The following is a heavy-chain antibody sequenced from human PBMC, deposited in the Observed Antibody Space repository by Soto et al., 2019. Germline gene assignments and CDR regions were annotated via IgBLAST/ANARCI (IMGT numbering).Heavy chain of an antibody. D-gene: IGHD6-6*01. CDR2: INHSGST. CDR1: GGSFSGYY. V-gene: IGHV4-34*01. CDR3: ARATSSIAARYGMDV. Sequence: SETLSLTCAVYGGSFSGYYWSWIRQPPGKGLEWIGEINHSGSTNYNPSLKSRVTISVDTSKNQFSLKLSSVTAADTAVYYCARATSSIAARYGMDVWGQGTTVTVSS. J-gene: IGHJ6*02.